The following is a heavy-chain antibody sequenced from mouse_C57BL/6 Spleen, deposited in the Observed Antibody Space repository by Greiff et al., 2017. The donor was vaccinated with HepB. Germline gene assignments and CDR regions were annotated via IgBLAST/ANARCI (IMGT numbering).Heavy chain of an antibody. CDR3: ALYYYGSSVSYYAMDY. CDR1: GFNIKDYY. CDR2: IDPEDGET. D-gene: IGHD1-1*01. J-gene: IGHJ4*01. V-gene: IGHV14-2*01. Sequence: EVQLVESGAELVKPGASVKLSCTASGFNIKDYYMHWVKQRTEQGLEWIGRIDPEDGETKYAPKFQGKATITADTSSNTAYLQLSSLTSEDTAVYYGALYYYGSSVSYYAMDYWGQGTSVTVSS.